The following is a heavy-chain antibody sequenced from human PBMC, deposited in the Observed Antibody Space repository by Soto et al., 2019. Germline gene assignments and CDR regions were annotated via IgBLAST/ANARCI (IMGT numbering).Heavy chain of an antibody. CDR2: IYHSGST. V-gene: IGHV4-4*02. J-gene: IGHJ4*02. CDR1: GGSIRSSDYY. D-gene: IGHD3-10*01. Sequence: SETLSLTCTVSGGSIRSSDYYWSWVRQPPGKGLQWIGEIYHSGSTNYIPSLKSRVTISVDKSRNQFSLKLSSVTAADTAVYYCARRWGEGRVDYWGQGTLVTVSS. CDR3: ARRWGEGRVDY.